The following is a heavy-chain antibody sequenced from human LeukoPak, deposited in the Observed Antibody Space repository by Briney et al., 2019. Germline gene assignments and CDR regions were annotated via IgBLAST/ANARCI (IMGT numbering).Heavy chain of an antibody. Sequence: GESLKISCKGSGYSFTSYLIGWVRQMPGKGLEWMGIIYPGDSDTRYSPSFQGQVTISADKSISTAYLQWSSLKASDTAMYYCARLSRPLNNNYYYYIDVWGKGTTVTVSS. CDR2: IYPGDSDT. J-gene: IGHJ6*03. V-gene: IGHV5-51*01. CDR1: GYSFTSYL. D-gene: IGHD6-6*01. CDR3: ARLSRPLNNNYYYYIDV.